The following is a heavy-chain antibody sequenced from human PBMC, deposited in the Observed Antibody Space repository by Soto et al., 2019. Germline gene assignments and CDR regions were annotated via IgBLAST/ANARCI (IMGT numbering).Heavy chain of an antibody. CDR2: IIPLFRTP. D-gene: IGHD3-3*02. J-gene: IGHJ6*02. CDR1: GGTFRSYA. V-gene: IGHV1-69*12. CDR3: ARDNGRPQLGGNYYYITDV. Sequence: QVQLVQSGAEVKEPGSSVKISCQASGGTFRSYALSWVRQAPGQGLEWMGGIIPLFRTPDYAQKFQGRVTITADESTRTAYMELSSLRSEDTAIYYCARDNGRPQLGGNYYYITDVWGQGTTITVSS.